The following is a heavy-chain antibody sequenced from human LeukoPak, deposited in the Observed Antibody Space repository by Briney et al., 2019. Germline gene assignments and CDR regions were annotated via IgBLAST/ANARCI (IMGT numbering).Heavy chain of an antibody. D-gene: IGHD2-2*01. V-gene: IGHV1-46*01. Sequence: ASVKVSCKASGYPFTSYEINWVRQAPGQGLEWLGWMNPSGGSTSYAQKFQGRVTMTRDTSTSTVYMELSSLRSEDTAVYYCAAGRAGYCSSTSCYRGGAPAYWGQGTLVTVSS. CDR2: MNPSGGST. CDR3: AAGRAGYCSSTSCYRGGAPAY. J-gene: IGHJ4*02. CDR1: GYPFTSYE.